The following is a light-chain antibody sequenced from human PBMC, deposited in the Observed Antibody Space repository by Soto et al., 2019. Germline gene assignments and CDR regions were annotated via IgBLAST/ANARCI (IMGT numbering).Light chain of an antibody. V-gene: IGKV3-15*01. CDR3: QQYNNWPPGEVT. J-gene: IGKJ3*01. Sequence: EIVMTQSPATLSVSPGERATLSCRASQSVSSNLAWYQQKPGQAPRLLIYGASTRATGIPARFSGSGSGTEFTLTISSLQSEDFAVYYGQQYNNWPPGEVTFGPGTKVDIK. CDR1: QSVSSN. CDR2: GAS.